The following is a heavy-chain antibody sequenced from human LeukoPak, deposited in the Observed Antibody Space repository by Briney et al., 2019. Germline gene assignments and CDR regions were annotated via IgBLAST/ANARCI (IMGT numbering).Heavy chain of an antibody. Sequence: ASVKVSCKASGYTFTCYYMHWVRQAPGQGLEWMGWINPNSGGTNYAQKFQGRVTMTRDTSISTAYMELSRLRSDDTAVYYCASHCSGGSCPYHIWGQGTLVTVSS. CDR3: ASHCSGGSCPYHI. J-gene: IGHJ4*02. V-gene: IGHV1-2*02. D-gene: IGHD2-15*01. CDR1: GYTFTCYY. CDR2: INPNSGGT.